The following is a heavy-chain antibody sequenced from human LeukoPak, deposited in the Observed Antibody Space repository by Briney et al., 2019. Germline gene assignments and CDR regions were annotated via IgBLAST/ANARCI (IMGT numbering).Heavy chain of an antibody. D-gene: IGHD1-1*01. CDR1: GFTFSSYD. J-gene: IGHJ4*02. CDR2: IGTADDT. Sequence: GGAVRLSCAASGFTFSSYDMHWVRQATGKGLEWVSAIGTADDTYYTGSVKGRFTISRENAKNSLYLQMNSLRAGDTAVYYCARVAKERVGGVYYFDYWGQGTLVTVSS. CDR3: ARVAKERVGGVYYFDY. V-gene: IGHV3-13*01.